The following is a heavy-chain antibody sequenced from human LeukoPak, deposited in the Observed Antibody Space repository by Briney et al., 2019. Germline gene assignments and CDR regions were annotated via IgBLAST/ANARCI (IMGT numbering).Heavy chain of an antibody. CDR1: GGSISSYY. CDR3: ARALSRHYDSSGYYRP. D-gene: IGHD3-22*01. CDR2: IYTSGST. Sequence: SETLSLTCTVSGGSISSYYWSWIRQPAGKGLEWIGRIYTSGSTNYNPSLKSRVTISVDTSKNQFSLKLSSVTAADTAVYYCARALSRHYDSSGYYRPWGQGTLVTVSS. J-gene: IGHJ4*02. V-gene: IGHV4-4*07.